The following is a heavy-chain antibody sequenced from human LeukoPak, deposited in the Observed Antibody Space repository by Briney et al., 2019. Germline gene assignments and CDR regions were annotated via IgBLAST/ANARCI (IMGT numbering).Heavy chain of an antibody. V-gene: IGHV4-59*01. D-gene: IGHD4-17*01. CDR2: IYHSGST. CDR1: GGSINSYY. J-gene: IGHJ3*02. Sequence: SETLSLTCTVSGGSINSYYWNWIRQPPGKGLEWIGYIYHSGSTNYNPSLKSRVTISLDTSRNQFSLKLTSVTAADTAIYYCARVGGVTTINNAAFDIWGQGTMVTVSS. CDR3: ARVGGVTTINNAAFDI.